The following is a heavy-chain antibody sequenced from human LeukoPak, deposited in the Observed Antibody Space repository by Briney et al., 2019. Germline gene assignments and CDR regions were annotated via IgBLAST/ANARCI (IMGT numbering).Heavy chain of an antibody. J-gene: IGHJ5*02. CDR1: GGTFSSYA. D-gene: IGHD2-15*01. CDR2: IIPIFGTA. Sequence: SVKVSCKASGGTFSSYAISWVRQAPGQGLEWMGRIIPIFGTANYAQKFQGRVTITTDESTSTAYMELSSLRSEDTAVYYCARVGCRGGSCYPRFDPWGQGTLVTVSS. V-gene: IGHV1-69*05. CDR3: ARVGCRGGSCYPRFDP.